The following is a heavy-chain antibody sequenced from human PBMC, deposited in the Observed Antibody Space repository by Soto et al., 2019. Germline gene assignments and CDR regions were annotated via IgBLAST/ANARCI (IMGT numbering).Heavy chain of an antibody. CDR2: ITGSGDST. J-gene: IGHJ4*02. D-gene: IGHD2-15*01. CDR3: TTWSRVVAADY. V-gene: IGHV3-23*01. Sequence: PGGSLRLSCAASGFTFSSYAMSWVRQAPGKGLEWVSAITGSGDSTYYADTVKGRFTVSRDNSKNTLYLQMNSLRAEDTAVYYCTTWSRVVAADYWGQGTLVTVSS. CDR1: GFTFSSYA.